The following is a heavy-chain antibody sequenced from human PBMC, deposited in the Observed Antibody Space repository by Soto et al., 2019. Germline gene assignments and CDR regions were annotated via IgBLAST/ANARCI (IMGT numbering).Heavy chain of an antibody. J-gene: IGHJ3*02. CDR1: RFTFSSYA. CDR3: AKDLYDFWSGYYMVEAFDI. V-gene: IGHV3-23*01. D-gene: IGHD3-3*01. CDR2: ISGSGGST. Sequence: EVQLLESGGGLVQPGGSLRLSCAASRFTFSSYAMSWVRQAPGKGLEWVSAISGSGGSTYYADSVKGRFTISRDNSKNTLYLQMNSLRAEDTAVYYCAKDLYDFWSGYYMVEAFDIWGQGTMVTVSS.